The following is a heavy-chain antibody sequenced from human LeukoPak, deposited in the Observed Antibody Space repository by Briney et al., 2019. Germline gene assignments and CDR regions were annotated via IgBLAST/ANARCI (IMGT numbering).Heavy chain of an antibody. J-gene: IGHJ5*02. D-gene: IGHD3-10*01. CDR2: IIPTFGTA. V-gene: IGHV1-69*13. Sequence: GASVKVSCKASRGTFSSYALIWVRQAPGQGLEWMGGIIPTFGTAAYAQKFQGRVTISADESTSTVYMELSSLTSEDTAVYYCARDLAMVRGARYRPYNWFDPWGQGTLVTVSS. CDR1: RGTFSSYA. CDR3: ARDLAMVRGARYRPYNWFDP.